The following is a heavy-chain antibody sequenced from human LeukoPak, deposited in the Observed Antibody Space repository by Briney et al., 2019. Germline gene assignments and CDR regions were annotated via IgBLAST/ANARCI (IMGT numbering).Heavy chain of an antibody. CDR3: ARNYGSGSYYRA. CDR1: GGSISSYY. V-gene: IGHV4-59*01. D-gene: IGHD3-10*01. Sequence: KPSETLSLTCTVSGGSISSYYWSWIRQPPGKGLEWIGYIYYSGSTNYNPSLKSRVTISVDTSKNQFSLKLSSVTAADTAVYYCARNYGSGSYYRAWGQGTLVTVSS. J-gene: IGHJ4*02. CDR2: IYYSGST.